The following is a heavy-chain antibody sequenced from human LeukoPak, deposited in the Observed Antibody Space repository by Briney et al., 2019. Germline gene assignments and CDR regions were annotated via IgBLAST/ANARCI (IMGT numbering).Heavy chain of an antibody. V-gene: IGHV5-51*01. CDR3: ARLEYCSGGSCYFTFDY. D-gene: IGHD2-15*01. CDR2: IYPGDSDT. CDR1: GYSFTSYW. Sequence: GESLKISCKGSGYSFTSYWIGWVRQMPGKGLEWMGIIYPGDSDTRYSPSFQGQVTISADRSISTAYLQWSSLKASDTAMYYCARLEYCSGGSCYFTFDYWGQGTLVTVSS. J-gene: IGHJ4*02.